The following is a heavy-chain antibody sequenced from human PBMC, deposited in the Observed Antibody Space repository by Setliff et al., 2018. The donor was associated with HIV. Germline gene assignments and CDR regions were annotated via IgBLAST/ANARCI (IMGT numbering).Heavy chain of an antibody. CDR2: MSTGGGIK. J-gene: IGHJ4*02. D-gene: IGHD1-1*01. V-gene: IGHV3-30-3*01. Sequence: PGGSLRLSCAATGFTFSSYVLHWVRQAPGKGLEWVAVMSTGGGIKICADSVKGRFTISRDNSRNTLFLQMNNLRAEDTAVYFCARDLGGKGGHWGQGILVTVS. CDR1: GFTFSSYV. CDR3: ARDLGGKGGH.